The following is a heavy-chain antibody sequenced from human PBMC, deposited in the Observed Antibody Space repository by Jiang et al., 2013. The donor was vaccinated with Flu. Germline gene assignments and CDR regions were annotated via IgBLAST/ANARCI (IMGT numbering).Heavy chain of an antibody. CDR3: ARARLITGTASGRNWFDP. CDR2: ISSSSSYI. D-gene: IGHD1-20*01. V-gene: IGHV3-21*01. Sequence: KGLEWVSSISSSSSYIYYADSVKGRFTISRDNAKNSLYLQMSSLRAEDTAVYYCARARLITGTASGRNWFDPWGQGTLVTVSS. J-gene: IGHJ5*02.